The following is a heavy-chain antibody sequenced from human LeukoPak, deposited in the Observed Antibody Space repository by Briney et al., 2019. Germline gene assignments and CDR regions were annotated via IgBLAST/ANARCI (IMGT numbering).Heavy chain of an antibody. J-gene: IGHJ4*02. V-gene: IGHV4-59*01. CDR3: ARGRVADSAYYFDY. D-gene: IGHD2-15*01. Sequence: SATLSLTCTVFGDSITNYFWSWIRQPPGKGLEWIGYIYFTGNTNYKPSLKSRVTISAATSPNQFSLTLRSVTAADTAVYYCARGRVADSAYYFDYWGRGTLVTASS. CDR1: GDSITNYF. CDR2: IYFTGNT.